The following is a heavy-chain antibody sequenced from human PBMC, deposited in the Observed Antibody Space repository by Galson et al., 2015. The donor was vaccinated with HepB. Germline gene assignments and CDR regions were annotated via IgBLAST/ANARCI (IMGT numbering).Heavy chain of an antibody. D-gene: IGHD3-9*01. CDR2: IYYSGST. V-gene: IGHV4-31*03. CDR1: GGSISSGGYY. CDR3: ARGPPTFDWSKKKYYYYSMDV. Sequence: TLSLTCTVSGGSISSGGYYWSWIRQHPGKGLEWIGYIYYSGSTYYNPSLKSRVTISVDTSKNQFPLKLSSVTAADTAVYYCARGPPTFDWSKKKYYYYSMDVWGQGTTVTVSS. J-gene: IGHJ6*02.